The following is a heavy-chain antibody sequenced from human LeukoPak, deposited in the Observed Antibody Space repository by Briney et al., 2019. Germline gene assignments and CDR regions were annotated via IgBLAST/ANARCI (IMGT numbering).Heavy chain of an antibody. J-gene: IGHJ4*02. D-gene: IGHD2-15*01. Sequence: PGGSLRLSCAASGFTVSSNYMSWVCQAPGKGLEWVSVIYSGGSTYYADSVKGRFTISRDNSKNTLYLQMNSLRAEDTAVYYCARAPGWYGEGHYFDYCGRGTLVTVSS. CDR1: GFTVSSNY. CDR2: IYSGGST. CDR3: ARAPGWYGEGHYFDY. V-gene: IGHV3-53*01.